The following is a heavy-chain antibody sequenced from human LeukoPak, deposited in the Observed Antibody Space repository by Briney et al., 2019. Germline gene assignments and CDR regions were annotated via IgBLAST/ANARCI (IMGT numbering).Heavy chain of an antibody. V-gene: IGHV1-2*02. CDR3: ARDPEAAAVDLDY. Sequence: ASVKVSRKAFGDTLTDYYIHWVRQAPGQGLEWMGWINPKSGGTNYAQKFQDRVTMTRDTSTSTAYMELSRLRSDDTALYYCARDPEAAAVDLDYWGQGTLVTVSS. CDR2: INPKSGGT. D-gene: IGHD6-13*01. CDR1: GDTLTDYY. J-gene: IGHJ4*02.